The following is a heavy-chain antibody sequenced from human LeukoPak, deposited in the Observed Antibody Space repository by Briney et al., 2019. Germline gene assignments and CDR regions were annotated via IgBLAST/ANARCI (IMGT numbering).Heavy chain of an antibody. CDR2: IYYSGST. CDR3: ARVFLKGRIRASVSGWHDY. Sequence: SETLSLTCTVSGGSVSSGSYYWSWIRQPPGKGLEWIGYIYYSGSTNYNPSLKSRVTISVDTSKNQFSLKLSSVTAADTAVYYCARVFLKGRIRASVSGWHDYWGQGTLVTVSS. D-gene: IGHD6-19*01. CDR1: GGSVSSGSYY. V-gene: IGHV4-61*01. J-gene: IGHJ4*02.